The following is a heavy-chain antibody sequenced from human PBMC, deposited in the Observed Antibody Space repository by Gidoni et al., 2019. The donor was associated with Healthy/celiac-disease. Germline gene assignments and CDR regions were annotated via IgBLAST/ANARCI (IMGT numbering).Heavy chain of an antibody. D-gene: IGHD5-12*01. Sequence: GLLKPSETLSLTCAVYGGSFSGYYWSWIRQPPGKGLEWIGEINHSGSTNYNPSLKSRVTISVDTSKNQFSLKLSFVTAADTAVYYCARGKTRRDGYISSRYYFDYWGQGTLVTVSS. CDR1: GGSFSGYY. CDR2: INHSGST. J-gene: IGHJ4*02. CDR3: ARGKTRRDGYISSRYYFDY. V-gene: IGHV4-34*01.